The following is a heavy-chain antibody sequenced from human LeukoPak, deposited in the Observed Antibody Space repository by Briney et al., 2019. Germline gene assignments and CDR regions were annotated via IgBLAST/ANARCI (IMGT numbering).Heavy chain of an antibody. Sequence: GASVKVSCKASGGTFSSYAISWVRQAPGQGLEWMGIINPSGGSTSYAQKFQGRVTMTRDTSTSTVYMELSSLRSEDTAVYYCARDKTTTVTTHHFDYWGQGTLVTVSS. V-gene: IGHV1-46*01. CDR2: INPSGGST. D-gene: IGHD4-17*01. CDR3: ARDKTTTVTTHHFDY. J-gene: IGHJ4*02. CDR1: GGTFSSYA.